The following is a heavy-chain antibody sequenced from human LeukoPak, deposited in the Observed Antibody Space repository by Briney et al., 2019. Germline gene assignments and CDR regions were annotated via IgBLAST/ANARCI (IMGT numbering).Heavy chain of an antibody. J-gene: IGHJ4*02. V-gene: IGHV4-34*01. CDR3: ARGYYYDTSAYFDC. CDR2: INHSGST. D-gene: IGHD3-22*01. Sequence: PSETLSLTCAVYGGSFSGYYWSWIRQPPGKGLEWIGEINHSGSTNYSPPLKSRVTISVDTSKNQFSLKVNSVTAADTAVYYCARGYYYDTSAYFDCWGQGTLVNVSS. CDR1: GGSFSGYY.